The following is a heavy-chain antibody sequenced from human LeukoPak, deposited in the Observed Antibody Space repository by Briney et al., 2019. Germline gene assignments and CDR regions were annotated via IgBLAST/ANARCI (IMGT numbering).Heavy chain of an antibody. J-gene: IGHJ4*02. CDR3: ATERNWVFDY. V-gene: IGHV3-23*01. D-gene: IGHD7-27*01. CDR2: ITGSGGST. Sequence: GGSLRLSCAASGFTFSSYAMSWVRQAPGKGLEWVSAITGSGGSTYYADSVKGRFTISRDNSKNTLYVQMNSLRAEDTTVYYCATERNWVFDYWGQGTLVTVSS. CDR1: GFTFSSYA.